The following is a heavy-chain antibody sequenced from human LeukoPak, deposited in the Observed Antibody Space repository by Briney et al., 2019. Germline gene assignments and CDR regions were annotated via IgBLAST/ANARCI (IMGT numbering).Heavy chain of an antibody. CDR3: AREFEADSFLRRYFDY. D-gene: IGHD5-18*01. V-gene: IGHV1-2*02. Sequence: GASVKVSCKASGYTFTDYYVHWVRQAPGQGLEWMGWINPNSGGTNYAQKFQGRVTMTRDTSISTAYMELSRLRSDDTAVYYCAREFEADSFLRRYFDYWGQGTLVTVSS. J-gene: IGHJ4*02. CDR1: GYTFTDYY. CDR2: INPNSGGT.